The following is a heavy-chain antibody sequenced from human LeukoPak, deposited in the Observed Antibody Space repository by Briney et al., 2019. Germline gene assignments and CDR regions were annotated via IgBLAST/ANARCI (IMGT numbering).Heavy chain of an antibody. Sequence: SETLSLTCAVSGGSISSGGYSWSWIRQPPGKGLEWIGYIYHSGSTYYNPSLKSRVTISVDRSKYQFSLKLSSVTAADTAVYYCANTMGTWGQGTLVTVSS. CDR2: IYHSGST. CDR3: ANTMGT. CDR1: GGSISSGGYS. D-gene: IGHD5-24*01. J-gene: IGHJ5*02. V-gene: IGHV4-30-2*01.